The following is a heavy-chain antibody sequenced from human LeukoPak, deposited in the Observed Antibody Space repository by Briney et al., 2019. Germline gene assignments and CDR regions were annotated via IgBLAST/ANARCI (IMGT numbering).Heavy chain of an antibody. CDR1: GGSISSGDYY. V-gene: IGHV4-30-4*08. D-gene: IGHD6-19*01. J-gene: IGHJ3*02. CDR3: AAGIAVPDAFDI. CDR2: IYYSRST. Sequence: SQTLSLTCTVSGGSISSGDYYWSWIRQPPGKGLEWIGYIYYSRSTYYNPSLKSRVTISVDTSKNQFSLKLSSVTAADTAVYYCAAGIAVPDAFDIWGQGTVVTVSS.